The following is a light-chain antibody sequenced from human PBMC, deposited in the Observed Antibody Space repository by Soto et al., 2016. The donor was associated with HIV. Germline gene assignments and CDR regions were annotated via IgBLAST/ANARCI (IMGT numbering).Light chain of an antibody. CDR2: EVS. Sequence: DIVMTQNPLSLSVTPGQPASISCKSNQSLLHSGGKTSLSWYLQKPGQPPHLLIYEVSNRFSGVPNRFSGSGSGTDFTLEISRVEAEDIGLYHCTQNIHLPHFGQGTKLDIK. CDR3: TQNIHLPH. V-gene: IGKV2D-29*01. CDR1: QSLLHSGGKTS. J-gene: IGKJ2*01.